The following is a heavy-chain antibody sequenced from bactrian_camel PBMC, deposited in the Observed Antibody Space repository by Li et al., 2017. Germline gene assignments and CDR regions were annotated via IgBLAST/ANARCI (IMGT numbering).Heavy chain of an antibody. Sequence: HVQLVESGGGSVQAGGSLRLSCVVSEYISSGVCMGWFRQAPGNEREAVATTDTSGKITYAEFVKGRLTISRDNATSTVELQMNSLKPEDTAMYYCAAFCYGLHWSDYWGQGTQVDVS. CDR2: TDTSGKI. J-gene: IGHJ4*01. CDR3: AAFCYGLHWSDY. V-gene: IGHV3S53*01. CDR1: EYISSGVC. D-gene: IGHD3*01.